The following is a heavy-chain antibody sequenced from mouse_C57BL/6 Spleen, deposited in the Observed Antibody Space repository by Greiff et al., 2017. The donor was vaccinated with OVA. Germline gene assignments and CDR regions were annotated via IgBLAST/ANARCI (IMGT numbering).Heavy chain of an antibody. CDR3: TREGQLRLAWFAY. V-gene: IGHV1-5*01. D-gene: IGHD3-2*02. Sequence: VQLQQSGTVLARPGASVKMSCKTSGYTFTSYWMHWVKHRPGQGLEWIGAIYPGNSDTSYNQKFKGKAKLTAVTSASTAYMELSSLTNEDSAVYYCTREGQLRLAWFAYWGQGTLVTVSA. J-gene: IGHJ3*01. CDR2: IYPGNSDT. CDR1: GYTFTSYW.